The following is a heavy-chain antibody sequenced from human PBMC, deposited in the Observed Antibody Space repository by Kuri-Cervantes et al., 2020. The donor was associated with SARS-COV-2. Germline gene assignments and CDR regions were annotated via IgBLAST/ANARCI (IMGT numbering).Heavy chain of an antibody. CDR2: ISSSSSYI. V-gene: IGHV3-21*01. J-gene: IGHJ1*01. CDR1: GFTFSSYA. CDR3: ARGLTTWSGWYAPTPRSHAEYFQH. D-gene: IGHD6-19*01. Sequence: GGSLRLSCAASGFTFSSYAMSWVRQAPGKGLEWVSSISSSSSYIYYADSVKGRFTISRDNATNSLYLQMNSLRAEDTAVYYCARGLTTWSGWYAPTPRSHAEYFQHWGQGTLVTVSS.